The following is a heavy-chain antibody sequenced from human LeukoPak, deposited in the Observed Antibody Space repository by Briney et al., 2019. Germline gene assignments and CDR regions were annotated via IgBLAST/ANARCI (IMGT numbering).Heavy chain of an antibody. CDR1: GFTFSSYS. CDR3: ARGRQGYYDSSGYYPWYFDY. V-gene: IGHV3-21*01. Sequence: GGSLRLSCAASGFTFSSYSMNWVRQAPGKGLEWVSSISSSSSYIYYADSVKGRFTISRDNSKNTLYLQMNSLRAEDTAVYYCARGRQGYYDSSGYYPWYFDYWGQGTLVTVSS. J-gene: IGHJ4*02. CDR2: ISSSSSYI. D-gene: IGHD3-22*01.